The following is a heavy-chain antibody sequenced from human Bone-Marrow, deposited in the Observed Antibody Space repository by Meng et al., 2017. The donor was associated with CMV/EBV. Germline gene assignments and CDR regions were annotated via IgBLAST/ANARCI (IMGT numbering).Heavy chain of an antibody. V-gene: IGHV1-69*02. CDR1: GGTFSSYT. CDR2: IIPILGIA. Sequence: SVKVSCKASGGTFSSYTISWVRQAPGQGLEWMGRIIPILGIANYAQKFQGRVTITADKSTSTAYMELSSLRSEDTAVYYCARSPRGLSHSWFDPWGQGTLVTVSS. D-gene: IGHD3-10*01. CDR3: ARSPRGLSHSWFDP. J-gene: IGHJ5*02.